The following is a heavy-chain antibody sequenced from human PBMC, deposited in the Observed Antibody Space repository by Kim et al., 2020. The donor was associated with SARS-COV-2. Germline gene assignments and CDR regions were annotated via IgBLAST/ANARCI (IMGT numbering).Heavy chain of an antibody. D-gene: IGHD1-7*01. CDR2: GGST. Sequence: GGSTYYADSVKDRFTISRDNPKNTLYLQMSSLRAEDTAVYYCVKNWNSDHWGQGTLVTVSS. CDR3: VKNWNSDH. V-gene: IGHV3-64D*06. J-gene: IGHJ5*02.